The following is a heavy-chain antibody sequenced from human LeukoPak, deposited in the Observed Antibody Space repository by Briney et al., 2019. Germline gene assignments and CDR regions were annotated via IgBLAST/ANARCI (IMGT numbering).Heavy chain of an antibody. D-gene: IGHD2-15*01. J-gene: IGHJ4*02. CDR2: INSDGDFT. CDR3: VKDISATLTRGGLDY. Sequence: HPGGSLRLSCAASGFTFMSYAMHWVRQAPGKGLEYVSAINSDGDFTSYGDSVKGRFIISRDNSNNALYLQMSSLRTEDTAVYYCVKDISATLTRGGLDYWGQGTLVTVSS. CDR1: GFTFMSYA. V-gene: IGHV3-64D*06.